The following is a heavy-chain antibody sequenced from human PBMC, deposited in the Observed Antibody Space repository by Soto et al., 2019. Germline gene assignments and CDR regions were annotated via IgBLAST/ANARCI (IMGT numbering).Heavy chain of an antibody. D-gene: IGHD6-13*01. J-gene: IGHJ4*02. Sequence: QVQLVESGGGVVRPGRSLRLSCAASGFTFSRYGMHWVRQAPGKGLEWVAIKSYDGSIEYYADSVKGRFTVSRDNSKNTLYLQMNSLRAEDTAIYYCAKESSSWPYYFDYWGQGTLVTVSS. CDR1: GFTFSRYG. CDR2: KSYDGSIE. CDR3: AKESSSWPYYFDY. V-gene: IGHV3-30*18.